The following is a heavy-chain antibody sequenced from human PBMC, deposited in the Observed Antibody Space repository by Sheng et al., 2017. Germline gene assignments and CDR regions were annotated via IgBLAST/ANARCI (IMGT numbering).Heavy chain of an antibody. J-gene: IGHJ5*02. CDR2: SIPVGAP. CDR3: ARDNDFWKWLGGWFDP. Sequence: QVQLQESGPGLVKAFRRPCPSPALSLVAPSVVTTGAGSGSPPGRDWSGLGVSIPVGAPTTTPPSKSRVTMSVDTSKNQFSLKLSSVTAADTAVYYCARDNDFWKWLGGWFDPWGQGTLVTVSS. D-gene: IGHD3-3*01. CDR1: VAPSVVTT. V-gene: IGHV4-4*07.